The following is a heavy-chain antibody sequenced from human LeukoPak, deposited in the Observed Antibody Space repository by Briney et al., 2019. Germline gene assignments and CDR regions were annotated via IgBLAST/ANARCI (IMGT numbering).Heavy chain of an antibody. D-gene: IGHD3-10*01. J-gene: IGHJ3*02. CDR3: ARSFMVRGVIDAFDI. Sequence: GGSLRLSCAASGFIFSNYGMSWVRQAPGKGLEWVSAIGGSGGSTYYADSVKGRFTISRDNSKNTLYLQMNSLRAEDTAIYYCARSFMVRGVIDAFDIWGQGTMVTVSS. V-gene: IGHV3-23*01. CDR2: IGGSGGST. CDR1: GFIFSNYG.